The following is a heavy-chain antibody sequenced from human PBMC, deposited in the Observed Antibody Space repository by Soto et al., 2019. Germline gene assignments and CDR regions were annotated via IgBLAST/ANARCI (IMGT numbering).Heavy chain of an antibody. CDR3: ARGLGGGCLLAQRYGY. Sequence: LGESLKTSCKVSGYSFAIYWIGWVRQIPGKGLEWMGIIHPGDSDTRYSPSFQGQVTILADKSISNAYLQWSSQKASEPAMYYCARGLGGGCLLAQRYGYWGQGTMVTVSS. V-gene: IGHV5-51*01. J-gene: IGHJ4*02. CDR2: IHPGDSDT. D-gene: IGHD2-15*01. CDR1: GYSFAIYW.